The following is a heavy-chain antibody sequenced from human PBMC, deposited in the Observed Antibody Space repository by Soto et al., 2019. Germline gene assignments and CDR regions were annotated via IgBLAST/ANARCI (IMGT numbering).Heavy chain of an antibody. CDR1: GFTFSSYA. CDR3: ARGRERWLPD. V-gene: IGHV3-30-3*01. D-gene: IGHD1-26*01. J-gene: IGHJ4*02. CDR2: ISYDGSNK. Sequence: QGQLVESEGGVVQPGRSLRLSCAASGFTFSSYAMHWVRQAPGKGLEWVAVISYDGSNKYYADSVKGRFTISRDNSKNTLYLQMNSLRAEDTAVYYCARGRERWLPDWGQGTLVTVSS.